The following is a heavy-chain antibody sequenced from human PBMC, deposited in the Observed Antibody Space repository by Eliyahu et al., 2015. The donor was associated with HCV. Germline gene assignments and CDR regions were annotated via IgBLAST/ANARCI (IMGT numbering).Heavy chain of an antibody. V-gene: IGHV3-53*04. D-gene: IGHD6-19*01. J-gene: IGHJ4*02. CDR1: GFTXSSSX. CDR3: ARVMTYGSSAGIFDN. CDR2: IYSGGTT. Sequence: EVQLVESGGDLVQPGGXLRLSCAAXGFTXSSSXMXWVRQAPGKGLXGVSAIYSGGTTYYADSVKGRFTISRHNSKNTLYLQMNNLRAKDTAVYYCARVMTYGSSAGIFDNWGQGTLVTVSP.